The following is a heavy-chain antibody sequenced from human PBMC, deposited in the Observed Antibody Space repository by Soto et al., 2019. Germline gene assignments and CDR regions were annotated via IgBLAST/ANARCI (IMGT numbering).Heavy chain of an antibody. V-gene: IGHV3-23*01. J-gene: IGHJ6*02. Sequence: PGGSLRLSCAASGFTFSSYPMSWVRQAPGKGLEWVSAISDSGGSTYYADSVKGRFTISRDNSKNTLYLQMNSLRAEDTAVYYCAKSQDLRYYSRADVWGQGTTVTVSS. CDR3: AKSQDLRYYSRADV. CDR1: GFTFSSYP. CDR2: ISDSGGST. D-gene: IGHD3-22*01.